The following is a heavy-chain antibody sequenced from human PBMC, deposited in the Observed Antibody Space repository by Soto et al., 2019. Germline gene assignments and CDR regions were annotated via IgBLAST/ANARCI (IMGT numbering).Heavy chain of an antibody. J-gene: IGHJ4*02. CDR3: ARSGGYCSGGSCYSLDY. D-gene: IGHD2-15*01. V-gene: IGHV3-23*01. CDR1: GFTFRSYA. CDR2: LSASGGYT. Sequence: EVQLLESGGGLVQPGGSLRLSCAASGFTFRSYAMSWVRRAPGKGLEWVSALSASGGYTYYADSVKGRFTISRDNAKNSLFLQMNSLRDEDTAVYYCARSGGYCSGGSCYSLDYWGQGTLVTVSS.